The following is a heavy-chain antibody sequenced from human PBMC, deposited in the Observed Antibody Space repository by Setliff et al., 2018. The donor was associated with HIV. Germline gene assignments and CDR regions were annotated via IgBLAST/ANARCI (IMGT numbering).Heavy chain of an antibody. Sequence: SETLSLTCTVSGGSISSGGYYWSWIRQHPGKGLEWIGYIYYSGSTCYNPSLKSRVTISVDTSKNQFSLKLSSVTAADTAVYYCASVPKERSASYYYYYYMDVWGKGTTVTVSS. V-gene: IGHV4-31*03. CDR1: GGSISSGGYY. D-gene: IGHD2-2*01. J-gene: IGHJ6*03. CDR3: ASVPKERSASYYYYYYMDV. CDR2: IYYSGST.